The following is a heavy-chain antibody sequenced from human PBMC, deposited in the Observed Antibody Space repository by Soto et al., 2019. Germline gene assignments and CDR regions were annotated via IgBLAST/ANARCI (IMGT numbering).Heavy chain of an antibody. J-gene: IGHJ4*02. CDR2: IIPIFGTA. Sequence: QVQLVQSGAEVKKPGSSVKVSCKASGGTFSSYAISWVRQAPGQGLEWMGGIIPIFGTANYTQKFQGRVTITADESTRTAHMELRSLRSEDTDVYYCANLMMGKRFGFDYWGQGSLVTVSS. CDR1: GGTFSSYA. V-gene: IGHV1-69*01. CDR3: ANLMMGKRFGFDY. D-gene: IGHD3-3*01.